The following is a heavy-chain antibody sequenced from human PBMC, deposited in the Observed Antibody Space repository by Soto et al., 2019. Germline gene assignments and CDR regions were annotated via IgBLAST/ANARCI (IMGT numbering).Heavy chain of an antibody. CDR1: GYTFTSYG. J-gene: IGHJ5*02. CDR3: ARAAGPLDT. Sequence: XSVKVSCQASGYTFTSYGSRLVRQAPGQGLEWMGWISAYNGNTNYAQKLQGRVTMTTDKSTSTEYMEMRSLRSDDTAVYYCARAAGPLDTWGQGTLVTVSS. CDR2: ISAYNGNT. V-gene: IGHV1-18*01.